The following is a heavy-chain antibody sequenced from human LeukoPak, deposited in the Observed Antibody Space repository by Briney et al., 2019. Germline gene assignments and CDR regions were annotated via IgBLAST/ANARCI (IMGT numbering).Heavy chain of an antibody. CDR2: INGSSNYI. D-gene: IGHD1-1*01. CDR3: ARTGTNGAFDY. V-gene: IGHV3-21*06. J-gene: IGHJ4*02. CDR1: GFTFSTYS. Sequence: GGSLRLSCAASGFTFSTYSMNWVRQAPGKGLEWVSYINGSSNYISYADSVKGRYTISRDNAKNSLYLQMNSLRAEDTAVYYCARTGTNGAFDYWGQGTLVTVSS.